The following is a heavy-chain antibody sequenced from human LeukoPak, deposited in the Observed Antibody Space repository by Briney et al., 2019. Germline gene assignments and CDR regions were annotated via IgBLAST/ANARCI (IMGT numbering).Heavy chain of an antibody. D-gene: IGHD2-2*01. Sequence: PGGSLRLSCAASGFTFSSYAMSWVRQAPGKGLGWVSAISGSGGSTYYADSVKGRFTISRDNSKNTLYLQMNSLRAEDTAVYYCASYPYCSSTSCSLYYYYGMDVWGQGTTVTVSS. J-gene: IGHJ6*02. V-gene: IGHV3-23*01. CDR2: ISGSGGST. CDR3: ASYPYCSSTSCSLYYYYGMDV. CDR1: GFTFSSYA.